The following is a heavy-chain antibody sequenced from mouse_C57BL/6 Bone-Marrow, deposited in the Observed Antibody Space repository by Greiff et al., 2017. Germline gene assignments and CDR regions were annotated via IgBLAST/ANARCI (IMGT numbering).Heavy chain of an antibody. CDR2: INYDGSST. CDR1: GFTFSDYY. V-gene: IGHV5-16*01. J-gene: IGHJ4*01. CDR3: ARGEIYYGNYDYAMDY. Sequence: EVKLMESEGGLVQPGSSMKLSCTASGFTFSDYYMAWVRQVPEKGLEWVANINYDGSSTYYLDSLKSRFIISRENAKNILYLQMSSLKSEDTATYYCARGEIYYGNYDYAMDYWGQGTSVTVSS. D-gene: IGHD2-1*01.